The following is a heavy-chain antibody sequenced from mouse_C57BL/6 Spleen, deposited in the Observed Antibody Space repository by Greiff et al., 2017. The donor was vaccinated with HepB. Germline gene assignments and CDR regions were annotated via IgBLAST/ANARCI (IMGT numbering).Heavy chain of an antibody. CDR3: ARGGDYDGGFAY. Sequence: QVQLKQSGAELVRPGTSVKVSCKASGYAFTNYLIEWVKQRPGQGLEWIGVINPGSGGTNYNEKFKGKATLTADKSSSTAYMQLSSLTSEDSAVYFCARGGDYDGGFAYWGQGTLVTVSA. CDR2: INPGSGGT. J-gene: IGHJ3*01. V-gene: IGHV1-54*01. D-gene: IGHD2-4*01. CDR1: GYAFTNYL.